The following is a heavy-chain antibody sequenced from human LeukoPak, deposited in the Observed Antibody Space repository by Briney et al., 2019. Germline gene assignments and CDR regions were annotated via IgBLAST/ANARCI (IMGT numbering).Heavy chain of an antibody. Sequence: PSETLSLTCTVSGGSISSGSYYWSWIRQPAGKGLEWIGRIYTSGSTNYNPSLKSRVTISVDTSKNQFSLKLSSATAADTAVYYCAREPQLLFPQHNWFDPWGQGTLVTVSS. D-gene: IGHD2-2*01. CDR2: IYTSGST. CDR1: GGSISSGSYY. CDR3: AREPQLLFPQHNWFDP. J-gene: IGHJ5*02. V-gene: IGHV4-61*02.